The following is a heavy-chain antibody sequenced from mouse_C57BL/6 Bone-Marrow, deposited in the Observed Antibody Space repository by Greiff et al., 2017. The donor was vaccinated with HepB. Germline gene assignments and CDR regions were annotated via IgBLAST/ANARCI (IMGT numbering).Heavy chain of an antibody. CDR3: ARYVYYGFYFDY. V-gene: IGHV1-59*01. J-gene: IGHJ2*01. D-gene: IGHD2-2*01. Sequence: VQLQQPGAELVRPGPSVKLSCKASGYTFTSYWMHWVKQRPGQGLEWIGVIDPSDSYTNYNQKFKGKATLTVDTSSSTAYMQLSSLTSEDSAVYYCARYVYYGFYFDYWGQGTTLTVSS. CDR2: IDPSDSYT. CDR1: GYTFTSYW.